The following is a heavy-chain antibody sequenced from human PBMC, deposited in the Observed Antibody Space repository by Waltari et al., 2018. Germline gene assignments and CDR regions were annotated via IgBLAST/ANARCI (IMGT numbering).Heavy chain of an antibody. J-gene: IGHJ5*02. D-gene: IGHD3-10*01. CDR1: GYTFTSYA. CDR3: AQGGSGSFLGWFDP. Sequence: QVQLVQSGAEVKKPGASVKVSYKASGYTFTSYAMHWVRKAPGQRLEWMGWINAGNGNTKYSQKFQGRVTITRDTSASTAYMELSSLRSEDTAVYYCAQGGSGSFLGWFDPWGQGTLVTVSS. CDR2: INAGNGNT. V-gene: IGHV1-3*01.